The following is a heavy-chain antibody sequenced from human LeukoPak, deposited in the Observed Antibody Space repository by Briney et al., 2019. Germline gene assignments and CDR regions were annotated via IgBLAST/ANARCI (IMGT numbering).Heavy chain of an antibody. CDR2: ISSSSSYI. J-gene: IGHJ3*02. CDR3: ARKLRYFDWLTDAFDI. V-gene: IGHV3-21*01. CDR1: GFTFSSYS. Sequence: GGSLRLSCAASGFTFSSYSMNWVRQAPGKGLEWVSSISSSSSYIYYADSVKGRFTISRDNAKNSLYLQMNSLRAEDTAVYYCARKLRYFDWLTDAFDIWGQGTMVTVSS. D-gene: IGHD3-9*01.